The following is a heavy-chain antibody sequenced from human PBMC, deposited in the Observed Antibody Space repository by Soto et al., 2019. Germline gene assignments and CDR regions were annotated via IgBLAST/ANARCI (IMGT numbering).Heavy chain of an antibody. V-gene: IGHV4-39*01. CDR1: GGSISSSSYY. D-gene: IGHD2-2*01. Sequence: SETLSLTCTVSGGSISSSSYYWGWIRQPPGKGLEWIGSIYYSGSTYYNPSLKSRVTISVDTSKNQFSLKLSSVTAADTAVYYCARHPPAPYCSSTSCEPHFSKNWFDPWGQGTLVTVSS. J-gene: IGHJ5*02. CDR2: IYYSGST. CDR3: ARHPPAPYCSSTSCEPHFSKNWFDP.